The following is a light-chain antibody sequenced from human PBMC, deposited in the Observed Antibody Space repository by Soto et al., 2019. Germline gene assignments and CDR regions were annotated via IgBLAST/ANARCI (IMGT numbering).Light chain of an antibody. V-gene: IGKV3-20*01. Sequence: EIVLTQSPGRLSLSPGERATLSCRASQSLSSNYLAWYQQKPGQAPRLLIYGASTRATGITDRFSGSGSGTDFTLTISRLEPEDFAVYYCQHYGSSPPWTFGQGTKVEIK. CDR3: QHYGSSPPWT. J-gene: IGKJ1*01. CDR1: QSLSSNY. CDR2: GAS.